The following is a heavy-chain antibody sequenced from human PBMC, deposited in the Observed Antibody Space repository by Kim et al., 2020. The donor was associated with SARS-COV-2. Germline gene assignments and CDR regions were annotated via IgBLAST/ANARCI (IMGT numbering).Heavy chain of an antibody. J-gene: IGHJ4*02. Sequence: YADAVRGRFPISRDNSKNTLFLQMDSLGVDDTAVYYCAKDLLYVPGRGYFDSWGQGVVVTVSS. V-gene: IGHV3-23*01. CDR3: AKDLLYVPGRGYFDS. D-gene: IGHD3-10*01.